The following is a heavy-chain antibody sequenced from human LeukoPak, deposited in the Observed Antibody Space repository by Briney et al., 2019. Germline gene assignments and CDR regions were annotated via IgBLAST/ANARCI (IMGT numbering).Heavy chain of an antibody. J-gene: IGHJ6*03. CDR1: GFTFSSYS. Sequence: GGSLRLSCAVSGFTFSSYSMNWVRQAPGKGLERVSYISSSSDTIYYADSVKGRFTISRDNAQNSLYLQMNSLGAEDTAVYYCARAGSGYYYYYMDVWGKGTTVTVSS. CDR2: ISSSSDTI. D-gene: IGHD3-10*01. V-gene: IGHV3-48*01. CDR3: ARAGSGYYYYYMDV.